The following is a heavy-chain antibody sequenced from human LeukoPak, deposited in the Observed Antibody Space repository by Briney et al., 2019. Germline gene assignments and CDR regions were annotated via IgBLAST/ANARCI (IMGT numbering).Heavy chain of an antibody. D-gene: IGHD5-24*01. CDR3: ARGSATRADY. CDR1: GGTFSSYA. CDR2: ISTYNGNT. J-gene: IGHJ4*02. Sequence: VASVKVSCKASGGTFSSYAISWVRQAPGQGLEWMGWISTYNGNTNYAQKLQGRVTMTTDTSTSTAYMELRSLRSDDTAVYYCARGSATRADYWGQGTLVTVSS. V-gene: IGHV1-18*01.